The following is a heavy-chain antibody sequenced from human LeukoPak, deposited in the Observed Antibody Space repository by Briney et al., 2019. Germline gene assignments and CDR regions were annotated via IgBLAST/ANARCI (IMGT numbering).Heavy chain of an antibody. V-gene: IGHV3-33*01. Sequence: GGSLRLSCAASGFTFSSYGMHWVRQAPGKGLEWVAVIWYDGSNKYYADSVKGRFTISRDNSKNTLYLQMNSLRAEDTAVYYCARERPVAGTNWFDPWGQGTLVTVSS. D-gene: IGHD6-19*01. CDR3: ARERPVAGTNWFDP. CDR2: IWYDGSNK. J-gene: IGHJ5*02. CDR1: GFTFSSYG.